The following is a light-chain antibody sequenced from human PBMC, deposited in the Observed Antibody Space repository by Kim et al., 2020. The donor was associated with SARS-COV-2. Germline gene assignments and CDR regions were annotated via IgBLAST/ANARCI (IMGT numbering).Light chain of an antibody. CDR1: SSDIGAYKY. V-gene: IGLV2-8*01. CDR2: EVN. CDR3: TSYAGSNNLDV. Sequence: SVTISGTGTSSDIGAYKYVSWYQQHPGKAPKLMIYEVNRRPSGVPDRFSGSKSGNTASLTVSGLQAEDEADYYCTSYAGSNNLDVFGTGTKVTVL. J-gene: IGLJ1*01.